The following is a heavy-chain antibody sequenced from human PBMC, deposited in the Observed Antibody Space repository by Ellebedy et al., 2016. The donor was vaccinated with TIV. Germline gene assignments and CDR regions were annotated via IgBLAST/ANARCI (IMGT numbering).Heavy chain of an antibody. J-gene: IGHJ4*02. V-gene: IGHV3-23*01. Sequence: GESLKISXAASGFTFSSYAMSWVRQAPGKGLEWVSAISGSGGSTYYADSVKGRFTISRDNSKNTLYLQMNSLRAEDTAVYYCAKGGIQLWLIVWGQGTLVTVSS. CDR1: GFTFSSYA. CDR3: AKGGIQLWLIV. CDR2: ISGSGGST. D-gene: IGHD5-18*01.